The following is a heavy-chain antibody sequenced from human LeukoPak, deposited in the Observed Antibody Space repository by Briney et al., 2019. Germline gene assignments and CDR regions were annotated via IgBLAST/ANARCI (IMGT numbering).Heavy chain of an antibody. CDR2: INPNSGGT. CDR3: ARGYCDTNGCPPGAC. Sequence: AAVKDSCKASGYTFTAFYIHWVRQTPGQGLEWMGWINPNSGGTNYAQNFQGRVTLTRDTSISTVYMELTGLTSDDTAVYYCARGYCDTNGCPPGACWGQGGLVSVSS. V-gene: IGHV1-2*02. J-gene: IGHJ1*01. D-gene: IGHD3-9*01. CDR1: GYTFTAFY.